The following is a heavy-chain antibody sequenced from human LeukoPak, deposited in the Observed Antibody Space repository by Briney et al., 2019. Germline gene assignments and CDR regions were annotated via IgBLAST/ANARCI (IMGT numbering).Heavy chain of an antibody. V-gene: IGHV3-30*18. D-gene: IGHD2-15*01. Sequence: PGRSLRLSCAASGFTFSSCGMHWVRQAPGKGLEWVAVISYDGSNKYYADSVKGRFTISRDNSKNTLYLQMNSLRAEDTAVYYCAKADCSGGSCYLGYWGQGTLVTVSS. CDR3: AKADCSGGSCYLGY. CDR2: ISYDGSNK. CDR1: GFTFSSCG. J-gene: IGHJ4*02.